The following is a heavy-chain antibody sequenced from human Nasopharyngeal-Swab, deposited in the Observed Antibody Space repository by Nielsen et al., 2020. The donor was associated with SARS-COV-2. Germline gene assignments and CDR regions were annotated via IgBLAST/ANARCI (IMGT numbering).Heavy chain of an antibody. J-gene: IGHJ4*02. Sequence: ASVKVSCKASGYTFTSYGISWVRQAPGQGLEWMGWISAYNGNTNYAQKLQGRVTMTTDTSTSTAYMELRRLRSDDTAVYYCARDALGEVVPRTIDYWGQGTLVTVSS. CDR1: GYTFTSYG. CDR2: ISAYNGNT. V-gene: IGHV1-18*01. D-gene: IGHD2-2*01. CDR3: ARDALGEVVPRTIDY.